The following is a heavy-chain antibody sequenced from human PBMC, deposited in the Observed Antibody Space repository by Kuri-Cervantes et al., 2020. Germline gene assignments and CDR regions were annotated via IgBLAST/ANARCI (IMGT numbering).Heavy chain of an antibody. Sequence: GESLKISCAASGFTFSSYGMHWVRQAPGKGLEWVAVISYDGSNKYYADSVKGRFTISRDNSRNSLYLQMNSLRDEDTAVYYCARGGGFVVVTAGDYWGQGTLVTVSS. CDR2: ISYDGSNK. D-gene: IGHD2-21*02. CDR1: GFTFSSYG. CDR3: ARGGGFVVVTAGDY. V-gene: IGHV3-30*03. J-gene: IGHJ4*02.